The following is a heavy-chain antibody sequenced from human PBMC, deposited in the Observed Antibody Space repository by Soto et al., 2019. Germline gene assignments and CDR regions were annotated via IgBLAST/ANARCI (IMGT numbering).Heavy chain of an antibody. V-gene: IGHV1-69*04. D-gene: IGHD4-17*01. CDR1: GGTFSSYT. J-gene: IGHJ3*02. CDR2: IIPILGIA. CDR3: AREMYGWDYGEHPASDAFDI. Sequence: GASVKVSCKASGGTFSSYTISWVRQAPGQGLEWMGRIIPILGIANYAQKFQGRVTITADKSTSTAYMELSSLRSEDTAVYYCAREMYGWDYGEHPASDAFDIWGQGTMVTVSS.